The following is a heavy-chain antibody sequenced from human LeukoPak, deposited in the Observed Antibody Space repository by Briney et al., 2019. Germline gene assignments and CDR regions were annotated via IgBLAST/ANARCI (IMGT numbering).Heavy chain of an antibody. CDR1: GFTFSNYG. Sequence: PGGSLRLSCAASGFTFSNYGMHWVRQAPDKGLEWVAFIRYDGRNKYYADSVKGRFTISKDNSKNTLYLQMNSLKTEDTAVYYCTRASSSTWSYYYYYMDVWGKGTTVTISS. D-gene: IGHD6-13*01. CDR2: IRYDGRNK. V-gene: IGHV3-30*02. CDR3: TRASSSTWSYYYYYMDV. J-gene: IGHJ6*03.